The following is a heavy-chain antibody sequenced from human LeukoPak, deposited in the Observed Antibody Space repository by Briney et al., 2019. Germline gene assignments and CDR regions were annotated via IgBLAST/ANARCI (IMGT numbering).Heavy chain of an antibody. CDR2: ISPYNGNT. Sequence: ASVKVSCKASGYTFTSYGISWGRQAPGQGLEWMGWISPYNGNTNYAKKLQGRVTMTKDTSTSKAYLELRSLSSDDTAVYYCARELLEITMVRGVIDYWGQGTLVTVSS. V-gene: IGHV1-18*01. J-gene: IGHJ4*02. CDR1: GYTFTSYG. D-gene: IGHD3-10*01. CDR3: ARELLEITMVRGVIDY.